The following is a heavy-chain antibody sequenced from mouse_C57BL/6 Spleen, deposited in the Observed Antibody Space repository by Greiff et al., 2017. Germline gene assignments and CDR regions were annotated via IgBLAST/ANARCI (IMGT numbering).Heavy chain of an antibody. CDR1: GYTFTSYW. Sequence: QVQLQQPGAELVMPGASVKLSCKASGYTFTSYWMHWVKQRPGQGLEWIGEIDPSDSYTNYNQKFKGKSTLTVDKSSRTAYMQLSSLTSEDSAVYYCARWGNYGAFDSWGQGTTLTVSS. V-gene: IGHV1-69*01. CDR3: ARWGNYGAFDS. D-gene: IGHD2-1*01. J-gene: IGHJ2*01. CDR2: IDPSDSYT.